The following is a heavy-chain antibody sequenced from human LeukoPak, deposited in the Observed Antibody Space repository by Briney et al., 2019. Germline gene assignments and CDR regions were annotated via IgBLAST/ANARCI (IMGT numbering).Heavy chain of an antibody. Sequence: PSETLSLTCTVSGGSISSYYWSWIRQPPGKGLEWIGYIYYSGSTNYNPSLKSRVTISVDTSKNQFSLKLSSVTAADTAVYYCASHRHRYCSSTSCYTGAFDIWGQGTMVTVSS. CDR2: IYYSGST. CDR3: ASHRHRYCSSTSCYTGAFDI. J-gene: IGHJ3*02. CDR1: GGSISSYY. V-gene: IGHV4-59*08. D-gene: IGHD2-2*02.